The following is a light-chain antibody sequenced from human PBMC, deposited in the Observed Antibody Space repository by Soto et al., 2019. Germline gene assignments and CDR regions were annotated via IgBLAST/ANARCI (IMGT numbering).Light chain of an antibody. CDR2: DDS. CDR3: LVWDSRSEHYV. Sequence: LTQSPSVSVAPGQTVSITCGGYNIGSKSVHWYQQKPGQAPVLVVYDDSDRRSGIPERFSGSNSGNTATLTITRVEAGDEADYHCLVWDSRSEHYVFGTGTKFTVL. J-gene: IGLJ1*01. CDR1: NIGSKS. V-gene: IGLV3-21*02.